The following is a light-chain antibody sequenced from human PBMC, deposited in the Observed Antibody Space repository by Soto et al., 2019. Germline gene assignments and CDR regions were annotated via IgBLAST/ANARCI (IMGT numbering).Light chain of an antibody. Sequence: DIQKTQSPSSLSSSVGDRFTITCRASQSISSYLNWYQQKPGNAPKVLIYAASNLQTGVPSRFSGSGSGTDFTLTINSLQPEDFATYSCQQSYSTPITFGQGTRLEIK. CDR1: QSISSY. CDR2: AAS. J-gene: IGKJ5*01. CDR3: QQSYSTPIT. V-gene: IGKV1-39*01.